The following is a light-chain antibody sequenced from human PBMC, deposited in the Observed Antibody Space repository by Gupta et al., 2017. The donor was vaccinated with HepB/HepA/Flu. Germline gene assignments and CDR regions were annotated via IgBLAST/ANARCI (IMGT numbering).Light chain of an antibody. CDR1: SSDVGLYNF. V-gene: IGLV2-14*03. CDR2: GVS. Sequence: QSALTQPASVSASPGQSITISCTGTSSDVGLYNFVSWYQQPPGKVPKLLIHGVSVRPAGVSDRFSGSKAGNTASLTISVLQAEDEADYYCSSYTTSNSYVFGTGTTLSVL. CDR3: SSYTTSNSYV. J-gene: IGLJ1*01.